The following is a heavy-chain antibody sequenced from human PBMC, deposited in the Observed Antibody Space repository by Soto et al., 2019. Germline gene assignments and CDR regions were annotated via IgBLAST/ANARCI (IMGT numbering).Heavy chain of an antibody. Sequence: EVQLVESGGGLVKPGGSLRLSCAASGFTFSSYSMNWVRQAPGKGLEGVSSISSSSSYIYYADSVKGRFTISRDNAKNSLYLQMNSLRAEDTAVYYCARSYYYDSSGYPPSYGTDVWGQGTTVTVSS. CDR1: GFTFSSYS. J-gene: IGHJ6*02. D-gene: IGHD3-22*01. CDR3: ARSYYYDSSGYPPSYGTDV. V-gene: IGHV3-21*01. CDR2: ISSSSSYI.